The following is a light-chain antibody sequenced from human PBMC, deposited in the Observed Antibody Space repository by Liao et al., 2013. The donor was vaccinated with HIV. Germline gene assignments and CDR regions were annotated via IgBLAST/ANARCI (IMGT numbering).Light chain of an antibody. CDR3: QVWDSRSDHYV. CDR1: NIGSKS. V-gene: IGLV3-21*04. Sequence: SYVLTQPPSVSVAPGRTASISCEGNNIGSKSVNWYSQKPGQAPVLVIYYDSDRPSGIPERFSGSNSGNTATLTITRVEAGDEADYYCQVWDSRSDHYVFGIGTKVTVL. J-gene: IGLJ1*01. CDR2: YDS.